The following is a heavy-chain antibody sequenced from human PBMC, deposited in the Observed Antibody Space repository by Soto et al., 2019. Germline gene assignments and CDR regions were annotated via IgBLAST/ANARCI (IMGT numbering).Heavy chain of an antibody. J-gene: IGHJ5*02. Sequence: ASVKVSCKASGYTFTKYALHWLRQAPGQRLEWMGWINAANGNTEYSQNFQARVTITRDTSASTAYMELSSLTSEDTAVYYCARDLDRGIAAAEDNWFEPWGQGTLVTVSS. D-gene: IGHD6-25*01. V-gene: IGHV1-3*01. CDR3: ARDLDRGIAAAEDNWFEP. CDR1: GYTFTKYA. CDR2: INAANGNT.